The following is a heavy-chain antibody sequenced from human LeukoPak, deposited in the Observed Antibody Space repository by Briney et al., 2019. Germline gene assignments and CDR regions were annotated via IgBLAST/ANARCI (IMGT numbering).Heavy chain of an antibody. V-gene: IGHV4-4*02. D-gene: IGHD5-12*01. Sequence: SETLSLTCAVSGGSISSSNWWSWVRQPPGKGLEWIGEIYHSGSTNYNPSLKSRVTISVDKSKNQFSLKLSSVTAADTAVYYCARERGETKDIVATIYDYWGQGTLVTVSS. J-gene: IGHJ4*02. CDR2: IYHSGST. CDR1: GGSISSSNW. CDR3: ARERGETKDIVATIYDY.